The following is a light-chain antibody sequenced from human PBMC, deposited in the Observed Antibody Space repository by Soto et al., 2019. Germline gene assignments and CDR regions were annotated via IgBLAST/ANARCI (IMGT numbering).Light chain of an antibody. V-gene: IGLV1-40*01. CDR2: GNS. CDR3: QSYDSSLSGSYV. CDR1: SSNIGAGYD. Sequence: QSALTQPPSVSWAPGQRVTISCTGSSSNIGAGYDVHWYQQLPGTAPKLLIYGNSNRPSGVPDRFSGSKSGTSASLAITGLQAEDEADYYCQSYDSSLSGSYVFATGTKVTVL. J-gene: IGLJ1*01.